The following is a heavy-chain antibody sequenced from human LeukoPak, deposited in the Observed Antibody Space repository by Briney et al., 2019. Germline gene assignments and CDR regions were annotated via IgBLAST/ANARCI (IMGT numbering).Heavy chain of an antibody. CDR1: GDSITSGGYY. CDR2: TYYGGGT. V-gene: IGHV4-31*03. J-gene: IGHJ3*02. CDR3: ARVVGYCSGGSCYSIDAFDI. Sequence: SQTLSLTCTVSGDSITSGGYYWSWIRQHPGKGLEWIGYTYYGGGTYYNPSLKSRVTISVDRSKNQFSLNLRSVTAADTAGYYCARVVGYCSGGSCYSIDAFDIWGQGTMVTVSS. D-gene: IGHD2-15*01.